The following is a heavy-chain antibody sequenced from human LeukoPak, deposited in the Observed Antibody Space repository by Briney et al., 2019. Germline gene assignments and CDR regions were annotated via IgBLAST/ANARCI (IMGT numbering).Heavy chain of an antibody. J-gene: IGHJ4*02. CDR3: ARSLAVARHWVDY. D-gene: IGHD6-19*01. V-gene: IGHV1-8*01. CDR1: GYTFTSYD. Sequence: ASVKVSCKASGYTFTSYDINWVRQATGQGLEWMGWMNPNSGNTGYAQKFQGRVTMTRNTSISTAYMELSSLRSKDTAVYYCARSLAVARHWVDYWGQGTLVTVSS. CDR2: MNPNSGNT.